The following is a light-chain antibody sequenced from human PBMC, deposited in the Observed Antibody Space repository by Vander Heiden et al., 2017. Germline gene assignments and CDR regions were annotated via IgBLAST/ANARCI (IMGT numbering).Light chain of an antibody. CDR1: QGISSY. Sequence: AIRMTQSPSSFSASTGDRVTITCRASQGISSYLAWYQQKPGKAPKPLIYAASTLQSGVPSRFSGSGSGTDFTLTISCLQSEDFATYYCQQEDSYPFTFGHGTKVDIK. CDR2: AAS. V-gene: IGKV1-8*01. CDR3: QQEDSYPFT. J-gene: IGKJ3*01.